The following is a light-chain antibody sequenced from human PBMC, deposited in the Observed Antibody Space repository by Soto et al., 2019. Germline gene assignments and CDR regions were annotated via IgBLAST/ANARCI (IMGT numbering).Light chain of an antibody. V-gene: IGKV3-15*01. CDR3: QQYNNWPPA. J-gene: IGKJ1*01. Sequence: EIVMAQAPATLSVSPGERATLSCRASQSVSGNLAWYQQKPGQAPRLLIYGASTRATGIPARFSGSGSGTEFTLTISSLQSEDFAVYYCQQYNNWPPAFGQGTKVEIK. CDR2: GAS. CDR1: QSVSGN.